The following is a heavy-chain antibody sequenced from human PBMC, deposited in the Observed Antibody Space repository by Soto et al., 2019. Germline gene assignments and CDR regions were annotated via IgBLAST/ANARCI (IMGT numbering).Heavy chain of an antibody. CDR2: ISWNSGSI. V-gene: IGHV3-9*01. CDR3: AKDGYYYDSSGYSYYFDY. J-gene: IGHJ4*02. CDR1: GFTFDDYA. Sequence: GGSLRLSCAASGFTFDDYAMHWVRQAPGKGLEWVSGISWNSGSIGYADSVKGRFTISRDNAKNSLYLQMNSLRAEDTALYYCAKDGYYYDSSGYSYYFDYWGQGTLVTVSS. D-gene: IGHD3-22*01.